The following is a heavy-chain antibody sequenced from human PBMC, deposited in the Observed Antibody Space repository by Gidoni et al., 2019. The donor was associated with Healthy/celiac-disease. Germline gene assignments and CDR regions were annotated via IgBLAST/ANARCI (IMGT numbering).Heavy chain of an antibody. Sequence: QVQLVESGGGVVQPGRSLRLSCAASGFTFSSYALHWVRQAPGKGLEWVAVISYDGSNKYYADSVKGRFTISRDNSKNTLYLQMNSLRAEDTAVYYCARDGTKYYYDSSGYYPGDYWGQGTLVTVSS. D-gene: IGHD3-22*01. V-gene: IGHV3-30*04. CDR3: ARDGTKYYYDSSGYYPGDY. CDR2: ISYDGSNK. CDR1: GFTFSSYA. J-gene: IGHJ4*02.